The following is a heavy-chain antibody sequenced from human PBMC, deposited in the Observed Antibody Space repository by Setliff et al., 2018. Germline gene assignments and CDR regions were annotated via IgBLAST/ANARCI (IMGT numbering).Heavy chain of an antibody. J-gene: IGHJ6*03. D-gene: IGHD2-15*01. CDR2: IKYDGTT. Sequence: SETLSLTCTVSSGSIINYYWSWIRQPPGRPLEWIGYIKYDGTTDYNPSLDSRVTMSVDTSKNQFSLKLKPVTAADTAMYYCARGCAAGACYSDYYYYMDVWGKGTTVTV. CDR1: SGSIINYY. V-gene: IGHV4-59*01. CDR3: ARGCAAGACYSDYYYYMDV.